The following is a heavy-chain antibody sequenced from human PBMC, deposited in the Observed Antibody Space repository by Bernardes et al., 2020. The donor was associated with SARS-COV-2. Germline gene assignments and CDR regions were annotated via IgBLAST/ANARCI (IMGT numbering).Heavy chain of an antibody. CDR2: IYFTGST. CDR1: GGAVSRSSYY. V-gene: IGHV4-39*02. J-gene: IGHJ5*02. D-gene: IGHD2-2*01. Sequence: SETLSLTCTFSGGAVSRSSYYWAWIRQPPGKGLEWVGSIYFTGSTYYNPSLKSRVTTSIDTSQNQFSLKLGSVTAADTAVYYCVRDFGDCSTSRCPLDPWGQGTLVTVSS. CDR3: VRDFGDCSTSRCPLDP.